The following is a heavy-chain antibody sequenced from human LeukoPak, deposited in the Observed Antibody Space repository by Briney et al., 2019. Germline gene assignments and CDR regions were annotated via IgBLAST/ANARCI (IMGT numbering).Heavy chain of an antibody. V-gene: IGHV4-4*07. CDR1: GDSISNCY. Sequence: PSETLSLTCIVSGDSISNCYWSWIRQPAGKGLEWIGRIYTSGSTNYNPSLKSRVPMSVDTSKNQFSLKLSSVTAADTAAYYCAREAAAGTFYFDYWGQGTLITVSS. D-gene: IGHD6-13*01. CDR2: IYTSGST. J-gene: IGHJ4*02. CDR3: AREAAAGTFYFDY.